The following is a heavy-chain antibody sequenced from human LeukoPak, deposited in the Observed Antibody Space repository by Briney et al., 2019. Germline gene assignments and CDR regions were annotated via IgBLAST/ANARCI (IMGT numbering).Heavy chain of an antibody. D-gene: IGHD3-3*01. V-gene: IGHV3-21*01. CDR1: GFTFSSYS. CDR2: ISSSSSYI. J-gene: IGHJ4*02. CDR3: ARDLAPGPYDFWSGSPSYYFDY. Sequence: PGGSLRLSCAASGFTFSSYSMNWVRQAPGKGLEWVSSISSSSSYIYYADSVKGRFTISRDNAKHSLYLQMNSLRAEDTAVYYCARDLAPGPYDFWSGSPSYYFDYWGQGTLVTVSS.